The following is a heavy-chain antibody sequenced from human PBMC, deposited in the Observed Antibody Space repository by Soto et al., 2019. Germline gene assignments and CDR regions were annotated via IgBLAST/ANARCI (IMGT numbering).Heavy chain of an antibody. J-gene: IGHJ5*02. CDR3: ARGVTYSSSWYWHHLGNWFDP. Sequence: SETLSLTCAVYGGSFSGYYWSWIRQPPGKGLEWIGEINHSGSTNYNPSLKSLVTISVDTSKNQFSLKLSSVTAADTAVYYCARGVTYSSSWYWHHLGNWFDPWGQGTLVTVSS. V-gene: IGHV4-34*01. CDR2: INHSGST. CDR1: GGSFSGYY. D-gene: IGHD6-13*01.